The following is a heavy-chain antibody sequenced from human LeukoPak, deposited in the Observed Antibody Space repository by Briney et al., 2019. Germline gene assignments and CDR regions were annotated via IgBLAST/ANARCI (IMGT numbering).Heavy chain of an antibody. CDR3: ARENRGYSYGYGRGLDY. CDR1: GFTFSSYS. V-gene: IGHV3-21*01. CDR2: ISSSSSYI. Sequence: GGSLRLSCAASGFTFSSYSMNWVRQAPGKGLEWVSSISSSSSYIYYADSVKGRFTISRDNAKNSLYLQMNSLRAEDTVVYYCARENRGYSYGYGRGLDYWGQGTLVTVSS. D-gene: IGHD5-18*01. J-gene: IGHJ4*02.